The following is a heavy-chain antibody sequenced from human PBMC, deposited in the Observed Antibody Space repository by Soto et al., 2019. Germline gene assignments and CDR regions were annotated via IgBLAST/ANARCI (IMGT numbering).Heavy chain of an antibody. J-gene: IGHJ3*02. CDR1: GFTVSSNY. CDR2: IYSGGST. CDR3: ARDIYVLLGRPEPYAFDI. D-gene: IGHD2-15*01. V-gene: IGHV3-66*01. Sequence: GGSLRLSCAASGFTVSSNYMSWVRQAPGKGLEWVSVIYSGGSTYYADSVKGRFTISRDNSKNTLYLQMNSLRAEDTAVYYCARDIYVLLGRPEPYAFDIWGQGTMVTVSS.